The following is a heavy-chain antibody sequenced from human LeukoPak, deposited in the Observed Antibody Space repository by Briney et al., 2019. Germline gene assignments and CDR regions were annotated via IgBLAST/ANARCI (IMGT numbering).Heavy chain of an antibody. CDR3: AGSAAAGRGSFDY. Sequence: GGSPRLSCAASGFTFSSYAMSWVRQAPGKGLEWVSAISGSGGSTYYADSVKGRFTISRDNSKNTLYLQMNSLRAEDTAVYYCAGSAAAGRGSFDYWGQGTLVTVSS. D-gene: IGHD6-13*01. CDR2: ISGSGGST. J-gene: IGHJ4*02. CDR1: GFTFSSYA. V-gene: IGHV3-23*01.